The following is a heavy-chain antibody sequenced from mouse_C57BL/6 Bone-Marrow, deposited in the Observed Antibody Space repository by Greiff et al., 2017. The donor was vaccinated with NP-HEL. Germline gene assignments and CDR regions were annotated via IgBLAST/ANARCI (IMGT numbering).Heavy chain of an antibody. CDR1: GFTFSSYA. CDR3: AGEYGSSPYYFDY. V-gene: IGHV5-4*01. CDR2: ISDGGSYT. Sequence: EVKLVESGGGLVKPGGSLKLSCAASGFTFSSYAMSWVRQTPEKRLEWVATISDGGSYTYYPDNVKGRFTISRDNAKNNLYLQMSHLKSEDTAMYYCAGEYGSSPYYFDYWGQGTTLTVSS. J-gene: IGHJ2*01. D-gene: IGHD1-1*01.